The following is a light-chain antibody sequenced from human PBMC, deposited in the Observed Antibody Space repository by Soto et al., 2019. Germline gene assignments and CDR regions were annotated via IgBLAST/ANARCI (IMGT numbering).Light chain of an antibody. CDR3: AAWDDSLNGYV. CDR2: RNN. V-gene: IGLV1-44*01. J-gene: IGLJ1*01. CDR1: SSNIGSNT. Sequence: QAVRTQPPSASGTPGEGVTISCSGSSSNIGSNTVNWYQQLPGTAPKLLIYRNNQRPSGVPDRFSGSKSGTSASLAISGLQSEDEADYYCAAWDDSLNGYVFGTGTKVTVL.